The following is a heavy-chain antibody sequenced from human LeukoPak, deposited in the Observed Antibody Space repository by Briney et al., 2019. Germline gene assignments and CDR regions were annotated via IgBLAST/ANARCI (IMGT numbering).Heavy chain of an antibody. Sequence: SETLSLTCTVSGGSISSGSYYWSWIRQPAGKGLEWIGRIYTSGSTNYNPSLKSRVTISVDTSKNQFSLKLSSVTAADTAVYYCARCSTPGDYYYYYMDVWGKGATVTVSS. V-gene: IGHV4-61*02. CDR1: GGSISSGSYY. D-gene: IGHD2-2*01. CDR2: IYTSGST. J-gene: IGHJ6*03. CDR3: ARCSTPGDYYYYYMDV.